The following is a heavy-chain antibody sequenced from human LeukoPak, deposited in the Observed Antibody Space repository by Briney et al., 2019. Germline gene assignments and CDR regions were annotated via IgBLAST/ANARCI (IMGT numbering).Heavy chain of an antibody. Sequence: PGGSMRLSCAASGFTFSDHYMDWVRQAPGKGLEWVGRTSNKANSYTTEYAASVKGRFTISRDDPENSLSLQMNSLKTEDTAVYYCARTSRGSYYYYGMDVWGQGTTVTVSS. V-gene: IGHV3-72*01. CDR2: TSNKANSYTT. CDR3: ARTSRGSYYYYGMDV. CDR1: GFTFSDHY. D-gene: IGHD3-10*01. J-gene: IGHJ6*02.